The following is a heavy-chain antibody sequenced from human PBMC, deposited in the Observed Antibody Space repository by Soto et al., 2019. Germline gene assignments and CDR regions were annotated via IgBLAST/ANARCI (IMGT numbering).Heavy chain of an antibody. V-gene: IGHV3-48*02. Sequence: GGSLRLSCAASGFTFSSYSMNWVRQAPGKGLEWVSYISSSSSTIYYADSVKGRFTISRDNAKNSLYLQMNSLRDEDTTVYYCARLVGATILTYYYYCMDVWGQGTTVTVSS. CDR3: ARLVGATILTYYYYCMDV. J-gene: IGHJ6*02. D-gene: IGHD1-26*01. CDR1: GFTFSSYS. CDR2: ISSSSSTI.